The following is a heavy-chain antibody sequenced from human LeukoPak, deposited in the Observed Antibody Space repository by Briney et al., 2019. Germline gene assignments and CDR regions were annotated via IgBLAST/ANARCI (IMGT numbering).Heavy chain of an antibody. D-gene: IGHD2-8*01. CDR2: IYYSGST. CDR1: GGSISSYY. CDR3: ARDGDCTNGVCPRHFDY. V-gene: IGHV4-59*01. Sequence: SETLSLTCTVSGGSISSYYWSWIRQPPGKGLEWIGYIYYSGSTNYNPSLKSRVTISVDTSKNQFSLKLSSVTAADTAVYYCARDGDCTNGVCPRHFDYWGQGTLVTVSS. J-gene: IGHJ4*02.